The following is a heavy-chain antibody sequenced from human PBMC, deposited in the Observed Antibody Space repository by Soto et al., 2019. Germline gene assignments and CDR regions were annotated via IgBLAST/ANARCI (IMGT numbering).Heavy chain of an antibody. CDR2: ISYDGSNK. Sequence: QVQLVESGGGVVQPGRSLRLSCAASGFTFRNYGMHWVRQAPGKGLEWVAVISYDGSNKYYADSVKGRFTISRDNSKNTLYLQVNSLRAEDRAVYNCAKDRGVVVPAANNLYGMDVWGQGTTVTVSS. J-gene: IGHJ6*02. D-gene: IGHD2-2*01. CDR1: GFTFRNYG. V-gene: IGHV3-30*18. CDR3: AKDRGVVVPAANNLYGMDV.